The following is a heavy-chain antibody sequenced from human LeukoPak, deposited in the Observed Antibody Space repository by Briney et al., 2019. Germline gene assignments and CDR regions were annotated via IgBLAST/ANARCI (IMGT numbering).Heavy chain of an antibody. D-gene: IGHD3-10*01. CDR1: GGSFSGYY. J-gene: IGHJ5*02. V-gene: IGHV4-34*01. CDR3: ARGLLLWFGEHNWFDP. CDR2: INHSGST. Sequence: SETLSLTCAVYGGSFSGYYWSWIRQPPGKGLEWIGEINHSGSTNYNPSLKSRVTISVDTSKNQFSLKLSPVTAADTAVYYCARGLLLWFGEHNWFDPWGQGTLVTVSS.